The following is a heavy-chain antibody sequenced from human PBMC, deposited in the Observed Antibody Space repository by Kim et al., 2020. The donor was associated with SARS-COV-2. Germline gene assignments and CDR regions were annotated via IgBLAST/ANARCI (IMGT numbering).Heavy chain of an antibody. D-gene: IGHD3-10*01. Sequence: SETLSLTCTVSGGSISSGGYYWSWTRQHPGKGLEWIGYIYYSGSTYYNPSLKSRVTIAVDTPKNQFSLKLSSVTAADTAVYYCARHYSPLFDYWGQGTPVTVS. J-gene: IGHJ4*02. CDR3: ARHYSPLFDY. V-gene: IGHV4-31*03. CDR1: GGSISSGGYY. CDR2: IYYSGST.